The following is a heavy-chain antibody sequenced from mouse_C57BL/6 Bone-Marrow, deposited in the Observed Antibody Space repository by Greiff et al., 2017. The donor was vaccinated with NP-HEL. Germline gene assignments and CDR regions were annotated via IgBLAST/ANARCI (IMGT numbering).Heavy chain of an antibody. Sequence: VQLQQSGAELVRPGASVKLSCTASGFNIKDDYMHWVKQRPEQGLEWIGWIDPENGDTEYASKFQGKATITADTSSNTAYLQLSSLTSEDTAVYYCTTVYYDYDEFAYWGQGILVTVSA. V-gene: IGHV14-4*01. J-gene: IGHJ3*01. CDR1: GFNIKDDY. D-gene: IGHD2-4*01. CDR3: TTVYYDYDEFAY. CDR2: IDPENGDT.